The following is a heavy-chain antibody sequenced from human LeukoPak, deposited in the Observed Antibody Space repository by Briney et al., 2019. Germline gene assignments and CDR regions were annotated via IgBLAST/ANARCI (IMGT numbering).Heavy chain of an antibody. Sequence: GGSLRLSCVASGLTFSSYDMTWVRQAPGKGLEWVSSISGSGDTTYYADSVRGRFTISRDNSKNTLYLQMNSLRAEDTAVYYCAELGITMIGGVWGKGTTVTISS. J-gene: IGHJ6*04. V-gene: IGHV3-23*01. CDR2: ISGSGDTT. CDR3: AELGITMIGGV. CDR1: GLTFSSYD. D-gene: IGHD3-10*02.